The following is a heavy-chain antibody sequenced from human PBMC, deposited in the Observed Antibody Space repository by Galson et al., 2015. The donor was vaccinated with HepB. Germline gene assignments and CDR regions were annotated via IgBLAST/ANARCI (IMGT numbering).Heavy chain of an antibody. Sequence: SLILSCAASGVTFSSYAMSWGRQARGEGLECVAFISGGGVETHYADSVKGRFTITRDNSKNSVFLQMNSLRAEDTAVYYCAGSHPNSTFPSHWFDSWGQGSLVTVSS. CDR1: GVTFSSYA. CDR3: AGSHPNSTFPSHWFDS. V-gene: IGHV3-23*01. CDR2: ISGGGVET. D-gene: IGHD2/OR15-2a*01. J-gene: IGHJ5*01.